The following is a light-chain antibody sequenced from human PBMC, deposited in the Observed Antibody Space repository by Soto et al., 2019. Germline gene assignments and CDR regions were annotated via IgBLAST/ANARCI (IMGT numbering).Light chain of an antibody. CDR2: EVS. V-gene: IGLV2-14*01. CDR1: SSDIGTYMY. Sequence: QSALTQPASVSGSPGQSITISCTGTSSDIGTYMYVSWFQHHPGKDPKLIIFEVSNRPSGISDRFSGFKSANTAYLTISGVQPEDEADYHCSSYTAIKTVVFGGGTKVTVL. CDR3: SSYTAIKTVV. J-gene: IGLJ2*01.